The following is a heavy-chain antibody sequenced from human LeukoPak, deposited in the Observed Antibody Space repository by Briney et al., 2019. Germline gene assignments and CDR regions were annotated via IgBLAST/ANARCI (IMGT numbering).Heavy chain of an antibody. V-gene: IGHV4-34*01. D-gene: IGHD6-13*01. CDR3: AIGLAAAGMRYYYYYGMDV. CDR2: INHSGST. Sequence: SETLSLTCAVYGGSFSGYYWSWIRQPPGKGLEWIGEINHSGSTNYNPSLKSRVTISVDTSKNQFSLKLSSVTAADTAVYYCAIGLAAAGMRYYYYYGMDVWGQGTTVTVSS. CDR1: GGSFSGYY. J-gene: IGHJ6*02.